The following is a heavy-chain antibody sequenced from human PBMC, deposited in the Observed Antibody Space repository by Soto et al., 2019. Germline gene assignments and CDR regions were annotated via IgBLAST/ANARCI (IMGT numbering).Heavy chain of an antibody. D-gene: IGHD3-10*01. V-gene: IGHV4-31*03. Sequence: QVQLQESGPGLVKPSQTLSLTCTVSGGSISSGGYYWSWIRQHPGKGLEWIGYIYYSGSTYYNPSLKSRVTISADTSKNHFSPTLSSVTAPDTAVYYCARDSGKDQPGDYWGQGTLVTVSS. J-gene: IGHJ4*02. CDR1: GGSISSGGYY. CDR3: ARDSGKDQPGDY. CDR2: IYYSGST.